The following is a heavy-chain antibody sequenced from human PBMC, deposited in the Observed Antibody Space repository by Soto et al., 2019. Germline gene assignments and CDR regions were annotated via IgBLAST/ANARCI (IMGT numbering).Heavy chain of an antibody. CDR3: ARVATDYINSVDH. J-gene: IGHJ4*02. Sequence: GGSLRLSCAASGFTFNAYAMTWVRQAPGKGLEWVSAIGGSGGNRYYAASVKGRFTTSRDNSKDALDLQMNSLRVEDTAVYYCARVATDYINSVDHWGQGVLVTVS. V-gene: IGHV3-23*01. CDR2: IGGSGGNR. D-gene: IGHD4-4*01. CDR1: GFTFNAYA.